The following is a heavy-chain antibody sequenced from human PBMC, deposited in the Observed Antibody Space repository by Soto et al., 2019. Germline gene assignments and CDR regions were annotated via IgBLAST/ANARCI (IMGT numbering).Heavy chain of an antibody. V-gene: IGHV4-31*03. J-gene: IGHJ4*02. CDR3: ARGYGSGSYYYFDY. D-gene: IGHD3-10*01. CDR1: DGSISSGDYY. CDR2: IYHSGRT. Sequence: QVQLQESGPGLVKPSQTLSLTCTVSDGSISSGDYYWSWIRQHPGKGLEWIGYIYHSGRTYYNLSLKSRVTISLDTSGNQLSLSLSSVTAADTAVYYCARGYGSGSYYYFDYWGQGTLVTVSS.